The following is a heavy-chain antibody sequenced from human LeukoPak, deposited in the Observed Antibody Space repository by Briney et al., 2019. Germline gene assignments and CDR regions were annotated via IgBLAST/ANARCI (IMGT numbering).Heavy chain of an antibody. CDR3: AGGYSYGRAWYFDY. Sequence: SETLSLTCTVSGGSISSGGYYWSWLRQDPGKGLEWIGYIYYSGSTYYNPSLKSRVTISVDTSKNQFSLKLSSVTAADTAVYYCAGGYSYGRAWYFDYWGQGTLVTVSS. J-gene: IGHJ4*02. D-gene: IGHD5-18*01. CDR2: IYYSGST. V-gene: IGHV4-31*03. CDR1: GGSISSGGYY.